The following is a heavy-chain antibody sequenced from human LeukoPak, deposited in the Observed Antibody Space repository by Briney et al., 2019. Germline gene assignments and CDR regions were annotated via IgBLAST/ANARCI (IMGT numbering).Heavy chain of an antibody. CDR2: IYYSGST. CDR1: GGSFSGYY. V-gene: IGHV4-34*01. J-gene: IGHJ5*02. CDR3: ATQRYIAVAGTPMDWFDP. Sequence: SETLSLTCAVYGGSFSGYYWSWIRQPPGKGLEWIGSIYYSGSTYYNPSLKSRVTISVDTSKNQFSLKLSSVTAADTAVYYCATQRYIAVAGTPMDWFDPWGQGTLVTVSS. D-gene: IGHD6-19*01.